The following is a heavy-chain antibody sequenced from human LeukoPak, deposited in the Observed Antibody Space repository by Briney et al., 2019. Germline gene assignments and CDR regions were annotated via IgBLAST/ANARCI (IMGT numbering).Heavy chain of an antibody. CDR1: GFTFSNYG. D-gene: IGHD1-7*01. Sequence: PGRSLRLSCAASGFTFSNYGMHWVRQAPGKGLEWVAVIPYDGFNPYYADSVKGRFTISRDNAKNTLFLQMNSLRAEDTALYYCARDNNWNYPDYWGQGTLVTISS. CDR3: ARDNNWNYPDY. J-gene: IGHJ4*02. CDR2: IPYDGFNP. V-gene: IGHV3-30*03.